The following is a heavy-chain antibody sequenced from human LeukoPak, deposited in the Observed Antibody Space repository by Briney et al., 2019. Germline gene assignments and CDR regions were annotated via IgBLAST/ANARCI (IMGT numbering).Heavy chain of an antibody. V-gene: IGHV1-2*02. D-gene: IGHD2-15*01. J-gene: IGHJ4*02. CDR1: GYTFTYYY. CDR3: ARASVENTLRIDDY. Sequence: ASVKVSCKASGYTFTYYYMHWLRQAPGQGLEWMGWINPYSGDTNYAQKFQGRVTMTRDTSITTAYMDLSRLKSDDTAVYYCARASVENTLRIDDYWGQGTLVTVSS. CDR2: INPYSGDT.